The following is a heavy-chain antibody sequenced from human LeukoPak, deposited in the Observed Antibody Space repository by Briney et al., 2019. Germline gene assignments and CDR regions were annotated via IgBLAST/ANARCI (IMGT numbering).Heavy chain of an antibody. J-gene: IGHJ4*02. CDR1: GASISTSAYY. CDR3: ARSPPYYYGNDY. D-gene: IGHD3-10*01. CDR2: IYYSGST. Sequence: SETLSLTCTVSGASISTSAYYWGWIRQPPGKGLDWIGNIYYSGSTYYNPSLKSRVTISVDSSKNQFSLRLSSVTTADTAVYYCARSPPYYYGNDYWGQGTLVTVSS. V-gene: IGHV4-39*01.